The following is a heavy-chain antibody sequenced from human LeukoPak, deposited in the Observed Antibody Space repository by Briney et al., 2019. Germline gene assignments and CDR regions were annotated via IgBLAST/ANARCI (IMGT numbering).Heavy chain of an antibody. CDR3: AREGDFWSGYNSDY. CDR2: INSDGSST. J-gene: IGHJ4*02. Sequence: GGSLRLSCAASGFTFSSYWMHWVRQAPGKGLVWVSRINSDGSSTSYADSVKGRFTISRDNAKNTLYLQMNSLRAEDTAVYYCAREGDFWSGYNSDYWGQGTLVTVSS. D-gene: IGHD3-3*01. V-gene: IGHV3-74*01. CDR1: GFTFSSYW.